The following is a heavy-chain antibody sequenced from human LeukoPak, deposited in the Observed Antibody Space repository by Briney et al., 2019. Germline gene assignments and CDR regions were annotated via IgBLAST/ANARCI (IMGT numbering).Heavy chain of an antibody. CDR2: INPNSGGT. J-gene: IGHJ4*02. CDR3: ARGGGLPNLQNDY. Sequence: WASVKVSCKASGYTFTGYYMHWVRQAHGQGLEWMGWINPNSGGTNYAQKFQGRVTMTRDTSISTAYMELSRLRSDDTAVYYCARGGGLPNLQNDYWGQGTLVTVSS. CDR1: GYTFTGYY. V-gene: IGHV1-2*02. D-gene: IGHD3-16*01.